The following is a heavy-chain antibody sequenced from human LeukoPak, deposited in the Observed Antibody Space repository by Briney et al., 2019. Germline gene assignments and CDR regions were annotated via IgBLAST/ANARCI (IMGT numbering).Heavy chain of an antibody. CDR2: IYYSGST. CDR3: ARLNYEYVWHY. CDR1: GGSISSSSYY. Sequence: PSETLSLTCTVSGGSISSSSYYWVWIRQPPGKGLEWIGSIYYSGSTYYNPSLKSRVTISVDTSKNQFSLKLSSVTAADTAVYYCARLNYEYVWHYWGQGTLVTVSS. J-gene: IGHJ4*02. V-gene: IGHV4-39*01. D-gene: IGHD3-16*01.